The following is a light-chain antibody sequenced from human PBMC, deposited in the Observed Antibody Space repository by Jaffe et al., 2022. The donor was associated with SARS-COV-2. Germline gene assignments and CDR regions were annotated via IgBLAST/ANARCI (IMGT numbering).Light chain of an antibody. V-gene: IGKV1-27*01. CDR3: QKYDSAPWT. CDR1: QGISNH. CDR2: GAS. J-gene: IGKJ1*01. Sequence: DIQMTQSPSSLSASVGDRVTITCRASQGISNHLAWYQQKPGKVPKLLIYGASTLQSGVPSRFGGSGSGTDFTLTITSLQPEDVATYYCQKYDSAPWTFGQGTKVEIK.